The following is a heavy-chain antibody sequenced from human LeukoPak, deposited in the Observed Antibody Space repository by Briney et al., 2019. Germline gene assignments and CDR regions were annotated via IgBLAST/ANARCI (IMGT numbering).Heavy chain of an antibody. CDR1: GFSVSTNY. J-gene: IGHJ4*02. Sequence: PGGSLRLSCAASGFSVSTNYISWVRQAPGKGLEWVSVIYSGGSTKYADSVKARFTISGDNSKNTVYLQMNSLRAEDTAVYYCARATLDNWGQGTLVTVSS. CDR2: IYSGGST. V-gene: IGHV3-53*01. CDR3: ARATLDN.